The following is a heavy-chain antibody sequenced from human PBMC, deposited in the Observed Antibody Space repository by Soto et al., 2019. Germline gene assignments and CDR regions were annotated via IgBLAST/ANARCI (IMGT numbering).Heavy chain of an antibody. CDR3: ARNASCGCDILLGANYYIDIDV. Sequence: ASVKVSCKASGYTFTSYGISWVRQAPGQGLEWMGWISAYNGNTNYAQKLQGRVTMTTDTSTSTAYMELRSLRSDDTAVYYCARNASCGCDILLGANYYIDIDVWGKETAVTVS. V-gene: IGHV1-18*01. CDR1: GYTFTSYG. D-gene: IGHD3-9*01. CDR2: ISAYNGNT. J-gene: IGHJ6*03.